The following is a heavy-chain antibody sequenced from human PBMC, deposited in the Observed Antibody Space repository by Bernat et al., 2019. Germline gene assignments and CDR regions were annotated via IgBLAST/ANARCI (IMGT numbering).Heavy chain of an antibody. Sequence: QVQLVESGGGVVQPGRSLRLSCAASGFTFSSYGMHWVRQAPGKGLEWVAVISYDGSNKYYADSVKGRFTISRDNSKNTLYLQMGSLRAEDMAVYYCARDGDDYGDSPGDYWGQGTLVTVSS. CDR2: ISYDGSNK. D-gene: IGHD4-17*01. CDR1: GFTFSSYG. V-gene: IGHV3-30*03. J-gene: IGHJ4*02. CDR3: ARDGDDYGDSPGDY.